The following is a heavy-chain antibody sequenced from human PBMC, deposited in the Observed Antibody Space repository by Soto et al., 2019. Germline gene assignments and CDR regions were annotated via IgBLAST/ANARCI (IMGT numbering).Heavy chain of an antibody. Sequence: QITLKESSPALVKPTQTLTLTCSFSGFSLSTSAVGVGWIRQPPGKALEWLALIYWDGDKRYSPSLKSRLTLTKDTSKNQVVLTMTNMDPVDTATYFCVHSRGSPQYYYYYSLDVWGQGTTVTVSS. V-gene: IGHV2-5*02. CDR1: GFSLSTSAVG. CDR2: IYWDGDK. CDR3: VHSRGSPQYYYYYSLDV. D-gene: IGHD1-26*01. J-gene: IGHJ6*01.